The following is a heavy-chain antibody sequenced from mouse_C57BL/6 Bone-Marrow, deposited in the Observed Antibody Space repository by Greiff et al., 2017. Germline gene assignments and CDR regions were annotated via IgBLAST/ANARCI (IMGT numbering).Heavy chain of an antibody. CDR2: IDPENGDT. CDR3: TTYDYGGYFDV. V-gene: IGHV14-4*01. J-gene: IGHJ1*03. D-gene: IGHD2-4*01. CDR1: GFNIKDDH. Sequence: VQLQQSGAELVRPGASVKLSCTASGFNIKDDHMHWVKQRPEQGLEWIGWIDPENGDTEYASKFQGKATITADTSSNTAYLQLSSLTSEDTAVYYCTTYDYGGYFDVWGTGTTVTVSS.